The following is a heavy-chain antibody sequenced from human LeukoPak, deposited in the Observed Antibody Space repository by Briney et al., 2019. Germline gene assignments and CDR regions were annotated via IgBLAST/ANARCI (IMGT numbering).Heavy chain of an antibody. Sequence: ASVKVSCKASGGTFSSYAISWVRQAPGQGLEWMGGIIPIFGTANYAQKFQGRVTITADKSTSTAYMELSSPRSEDTTVYYCARSSVVTAMVHLDYWGQGTLVTVSS. D-gene: IGHD2-21*02. CDR2: IIPIFGTA. CDR1: GGTFSSYA. V-gene: IGHV1-69*06. J-gene: IGHJ4*02. CDR3: ARSSVVTAMVHLDY.